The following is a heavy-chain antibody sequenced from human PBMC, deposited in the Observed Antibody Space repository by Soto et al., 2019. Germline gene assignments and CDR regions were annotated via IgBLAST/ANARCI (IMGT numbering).Heavy chain of an antibody. J-gene: IGHJ3*02. D-gene: IGHD4-17*01. CDR1: GGTFISFA. V-gene: IGHV1-69*01. CDR3: ARGNYGDYSDSFDI. CDR2: ITPISGTT. Sequence: QVQLVQSGAEVKKPGSSVKVSCKASGGTFISFAINWVRQAPGQGLEWMGEITPISGTTNYAQKFQGRVTMTVDESTNSAFMQLSSLTAEDTAVFYCARGNYGDYSDSFDIWGQGTMVTVFS.